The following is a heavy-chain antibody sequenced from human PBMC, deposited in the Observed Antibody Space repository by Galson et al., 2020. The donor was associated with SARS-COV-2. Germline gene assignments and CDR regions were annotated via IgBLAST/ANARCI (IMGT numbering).Heavy chain of an antibody. D-gene: IGHD3-16*01. V-gene: IGHV3-7*01. Sequence: GGSLRLSCAASGFTFSLYWMTWVRQAPGKGLEWVANMNQDGSEKYYVDSVKGRFTISRDNAKNSLYLQINSLRGEDTALYYCARVILSGFLRVSFDIWGQGTMVTVSS. CDR1: GFTFSLYW. CDR2: MNQDGSEK. CDR3: ARVILSGFLRVSFDI. J-gene: IGHJ3*02.